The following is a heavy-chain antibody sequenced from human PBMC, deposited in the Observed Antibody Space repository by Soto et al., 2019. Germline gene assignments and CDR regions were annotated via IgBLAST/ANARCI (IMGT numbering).Heavy chain of an antibody. J-gene: IGHJ4*02. CDR3: ARSYYYDSSGYYGY. D-gene: IGHD3-22*01. CDR2: IYHSGST. CDR1: GYSISSGYY. Sequence: SETLSLTCAVSGYSISSGYYWGWIRQPPGKGLGWIGSIYHSGSTYYNPSLKSRVTISVDTSKNQFSLKLSSVTAADTAVYYCARSYYYDSSGYYGYWGQGTLVTVS. V-gene: IGHV4-38-2*01.